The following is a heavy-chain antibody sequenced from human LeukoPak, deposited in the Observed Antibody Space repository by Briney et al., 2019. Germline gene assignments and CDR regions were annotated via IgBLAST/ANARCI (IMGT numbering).Heavy chain of an antibody. D-gene: IGHD3-9*01. CDR1: GGSFSGYY. Sequence: SETLSLTCAVYGGSFSGYYWSWIRQPPGKGLEWIGEINHSGSTNYNPSLKGRVTISVDTSKNQFSLKLSSVTAADTAVYYCARSWYYDILRFDYWGQGTLVTVSS. CDR3: ARSWYYDILRFDY. J-gene: IGHJ4*02. V-gene: IGHV4-34*01. CDR2: INHSGST.